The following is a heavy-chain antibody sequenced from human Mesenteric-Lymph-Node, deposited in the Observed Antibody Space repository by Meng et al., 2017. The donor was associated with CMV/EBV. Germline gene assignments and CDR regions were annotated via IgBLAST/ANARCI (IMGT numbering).Heavy chain of an antibody. J-gene: IGHJ4*02. CDR1: STFPSYA. CDR3: ARPVGYCSDTSCYLAY. Sequence: STFPSYAMSWVRQAPGQGLEWMGWINTDTGNPTYAQDFTGRFVFSLDTSVSTAYLQISSLEAEDTAVYYCARPVGYCSDTSCYLAYWGQGTLVTVSS. D-gene: IGHD2-2*01. CDR2: INTDTGNP. V-gene: IGHV7-4-1*02.